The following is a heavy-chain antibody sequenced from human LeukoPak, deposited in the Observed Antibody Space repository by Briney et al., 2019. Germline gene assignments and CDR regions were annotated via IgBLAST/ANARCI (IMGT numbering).Heavy chain of an antibody. CDR1: GFTFSSRDW. Sequence: PGGSLRLSCVASGFTFSSRDWMTWVRQAPGKGLEWVSAISGSGGSTYYADSVKGRFTISRDNSKNTLYLQMNSLRAEDTAVYYCAKSNSAVAGLRWTLDYWGQGTLVTVSS. CDR3: AKSNSAVAGLRWTLDY. V-gene: IGHV3-23*01. CDR2: ISGSGGST. D-gene: IGHD6-19*01. J-gene: IGHJ4*02.